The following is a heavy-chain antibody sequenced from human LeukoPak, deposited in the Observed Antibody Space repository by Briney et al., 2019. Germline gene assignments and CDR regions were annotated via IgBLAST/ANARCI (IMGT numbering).Heavy chain of an antibody. CDR1: GGTFSSYA. Sequence: ASVKVSRKASGGTFSSYAISWVRQAPGQGLEWMGRIIPILGIANYAQKFQGRVTITADKSTSTAYMELSSLRSEDTAVYYCARDLSRGVVKRTYFDYWGQGTLVTVSS. J-gene: IGHJ4*02. CDR3: ARDLSRGVVKRTYFDY. D-gene: IGHD2-15*01. V-gene: IGHV1-69*04. CDR2: IIPILGIA.